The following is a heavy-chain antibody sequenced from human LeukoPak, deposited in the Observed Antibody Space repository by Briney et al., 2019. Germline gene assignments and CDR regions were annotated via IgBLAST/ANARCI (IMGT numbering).Heavy chain of an antibody. CDR1: GFTFSSYD. Sequence: GGSLRLSCAASGFTFSSYDMGWVRQAPGKGLEWVSAISGSGGSTYYADSVKGRFTISRDNSTTTLSLQMNRLRPEDTAVYYCAKGQGGYENHNWFDPWGQGTLVTVSS. CDR2: ISGSGGST. CDR3: AKGQGGYENHNWFDP. V-gene: IGHV3-23*01. D-gene: IGHD5-12*01. J-gene: IGHJ5*02.